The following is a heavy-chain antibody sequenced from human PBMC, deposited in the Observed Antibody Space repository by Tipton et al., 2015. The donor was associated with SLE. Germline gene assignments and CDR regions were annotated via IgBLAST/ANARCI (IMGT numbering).Heavy chain of an antibody. CDR1: GVSISTYY. D-gene: IGHD7-27*01. V-gene: IGHV4-59*12. J-gene: IGHJ3*02. Sequence: LRLSCSVSGVSISTYYWSWIRQSPGKGLEWIGFFYFSGSSQYNPSLKSRVAISADTSNNQFSLKLNSVTAADTAVYYCARETGDHAFDIWGQGTVVTVAS. CDR2: FYFSGSS. CDR3: ARETGDHAFDI.